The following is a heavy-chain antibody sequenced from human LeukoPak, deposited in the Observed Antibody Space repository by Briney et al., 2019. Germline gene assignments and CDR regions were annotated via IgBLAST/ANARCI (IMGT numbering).Heavy chain of an antibody. CDR3: AKDPHSSGWTNYFDY. Sequence: GGSLRLSCAASGFTFSDYYMSWVRQAPGKGLEWVSYISSSGSTIYYADSVKGRFTISRDNAKNSLYLQMNSLRAEDTALYYCAKDPHSSGWTNYFDYWGQGTLVTVSS. CDR2: ISSSGSTI. V-gene: IGHV3-11*01. CDR1: GFTFSDYY. J-gene: IGHJ4*02. D-gene: IGHD6-19*01.